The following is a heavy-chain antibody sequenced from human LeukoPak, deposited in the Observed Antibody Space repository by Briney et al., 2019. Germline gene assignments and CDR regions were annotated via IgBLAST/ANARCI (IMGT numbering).Heavy chain of an antibody. J-gene: IGHJ3*01. CDR3: ARGRDTSYVNSSGRYLSWTGDFDV. CDR1: GGSITTNY. CDR2: IYNSGTT. Sequence: KSSETLPLTCTVSGGSITTNYWAWIRQSPGKGLEWIAYIYNSGTTKYSASLKSRVIISLDTSKNLLSLKLSSVTAADTAVYYCARGRDTSYVNSSGRYLSWTGDFDVWGQGTMVTVSS. V-gene: IGHV4-59*01. D-gene: IGHD3-22*01.